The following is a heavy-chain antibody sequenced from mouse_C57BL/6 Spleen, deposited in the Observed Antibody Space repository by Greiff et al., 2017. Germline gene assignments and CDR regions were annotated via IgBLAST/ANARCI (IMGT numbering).Heavy chain of an antibody. D-gene: IGHD1-1*01. Sequence: VQLQQSGAELVKPGASVKMSCKASGYTFTSYWITWVKQRPGQGLEWIGDIYPASGSTNYNEKFKGKATLTVDTSSSTAYMQLSSLTSEDSAVYSCAKYGYFDYGGWGNSTTVSA. CDR3: AKYGYFDY. CDR2: IYPASGST. J-gene: IGHJ2*03. V-gene: IGHV1-55*01. CDR1: GYTFTSYW.